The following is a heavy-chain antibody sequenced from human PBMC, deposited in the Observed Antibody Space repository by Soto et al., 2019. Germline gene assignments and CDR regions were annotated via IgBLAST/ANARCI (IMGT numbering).Heavy chain of an antibody. Sequence: TSETLSLTCTVSGDSISSYYLSWIRQPPGKGLEWIGYIYYSGSTNYNPSLKSRVTISVDTSKNQFSLKLSSVTAADTAVYYCARARYYDSSGHDAFDIWGQGTMVTVSS. V-gene: IGHV4-59*12. J-gene: IGHJ3*02. CDR2: IYYSGST. D-gene: IGHD3-22*01. CDR3: ARARYYDSSGHDAFDI. CDR1: GDSISSYY.